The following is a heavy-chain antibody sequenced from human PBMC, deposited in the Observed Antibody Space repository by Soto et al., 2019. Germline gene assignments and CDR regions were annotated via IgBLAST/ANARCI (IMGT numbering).Heavy chain of an antibody. CDR1: GYTFSNYG. CDR2: ISAYNGNT. Sequence: ASVKVSCKASGYTFSNYGITWVRQAPGQGLEWMGWISAYNGNTHFAQKFQGRVTITRDTSASTAYMELSSLRSEDTAVYYCARGLNGYLHYFDYWGQGTPVTVSS. V-gene: IGHV1-18*01. CDR3: ARGLNGYLHYFDY. D-gene: IGHD5-18*01. J-gene: IGHJ4*02.